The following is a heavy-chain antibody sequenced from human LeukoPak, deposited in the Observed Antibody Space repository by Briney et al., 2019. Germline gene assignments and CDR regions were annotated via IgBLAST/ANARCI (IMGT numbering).Heavy chain of an antibody. V-gene: IGHV1-69*13. CDR3: ARVVDTAMGSYYMDV. CDR1: GGTFSSYA. CDR2: IIPIFGTA. J-gene: IGHJ6*03. Sequence: AVKVSCKASGGTFSSYAISWVRQAPGQGLEWMGGIIPIFGTANYAQKFQGRVTITADESTSTAYMELSSLRSEDTAVYYCARVVDTAMGSYYMDVWGKGTTVTISS. D-gene: IGHD5-18*01.